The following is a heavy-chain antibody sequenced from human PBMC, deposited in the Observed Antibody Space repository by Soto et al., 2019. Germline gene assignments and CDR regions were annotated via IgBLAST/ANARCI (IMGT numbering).Heavy chain of an antibody. D-gene: IGHD3-9*01. CDR1: GGSIGTYY. CDR2: IYCRGNT. J-gene: IGHJ4*02. V-gene: IGHV4-59*08. CDR3: EIHSGYYDILTGYTTSYLDY. Sequence: SETLSLTCTVSGGSIGTYYWSWIRQPPGKGLEWIGYIYCRGNTDYNPSLKSRVTISLDTPKNQSPLKLSSVTAADTAVYYCEIHSGYYDILTGYTTSYLDYGGQGILVTVSS.